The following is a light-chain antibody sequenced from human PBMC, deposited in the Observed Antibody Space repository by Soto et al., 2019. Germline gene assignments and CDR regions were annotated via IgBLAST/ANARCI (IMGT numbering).Light chain of an antibody. CDR1: GSNIGAGYD. J-gene: IGLJ1*01. CDR2: ANI. Sequence: QSVLTQPPSVSGAPGQRVTIPCTGSGSNIGAGYDVHWYQQLPGTAPKLLIFANITRPSGVPDRFSGSKSGASASLAITGLRAEDEADYYCQSYDSSLSGYVFGTGTKVTVL. CDR3: QSYDSSLSGYV. V-gene: IGLV1-40*01.